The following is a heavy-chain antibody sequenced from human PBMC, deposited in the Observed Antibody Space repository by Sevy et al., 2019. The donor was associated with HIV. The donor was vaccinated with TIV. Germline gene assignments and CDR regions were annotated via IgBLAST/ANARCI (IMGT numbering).Heavy chain of an antibody. CDR2: ISGSGGST. CDR3: AGFGGYCSGGSCH. CDR1: GFTFSSYA. D-gene: IGHD2-15*01. V-gene: IGHV3-23*01. Sequence: GGSLRLSCAASGFTFSSYAMSWVRQAPGKGLEWVSAISGSGGSTYYADSVKGRFTISRDNSKNTLYLQMNSLRAEDTAVYYCAGFGGYCSGGSCHWGQGTLVTVSS. J-gene: IGHJ4*02.